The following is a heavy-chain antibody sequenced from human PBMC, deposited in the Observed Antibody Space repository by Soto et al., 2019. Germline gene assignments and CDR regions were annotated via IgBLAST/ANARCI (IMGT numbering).Heavy chain of an antibody. CDR1: GFTFRTYG. D-gene: IGHD1-26*01. CDR2: IWYDASNK. J-gene: IGHJ4*02. CDR3: ARGRVDGGELDL. V-gene: IGHV3-33*01. Sequence: VQLVESGGGVVQPGRSLRLSCAASGFTFRTYGMYWVRQAPGKGLEWVAVIWYDASNKYCADSVKGRFTISRDNSENTLYLQMNSLRAEDTAVYYCARGRVDGGELDLWGQGTLVTVSS.